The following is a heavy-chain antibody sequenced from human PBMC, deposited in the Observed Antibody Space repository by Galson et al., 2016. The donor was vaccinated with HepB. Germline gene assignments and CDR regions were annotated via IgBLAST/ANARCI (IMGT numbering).Heavy chain of an antibody. J-gene: IGHJ4*02. CDR2: IYWDNDQ. CDR1: GFSLFTNGVG. CDR3: TRRHWRGFDSDGTRYLFGQ. V-gene: IGHV2-5*02. D-gene: IGHD3-22*01. Sequence: PALVKPPQTLTLVCSFSGFSLFTNGVGVGWIRQPPGRALEWLALIYWDNDQHYSPSLRSRLTNTKDISKSQVVLTMSNVDPVDTGTYYFTRRHWRGFDSDGTRYLFGQWGLGRSGTVSS.